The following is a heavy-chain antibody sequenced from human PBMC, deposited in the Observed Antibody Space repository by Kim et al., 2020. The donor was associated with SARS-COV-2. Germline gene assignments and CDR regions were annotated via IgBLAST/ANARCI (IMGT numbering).Heavy chain of an antibody. D-gene: IGHD1-26*01. CDR2: ISGSGGST. V-gene: IGHV3-23*01. CDR1: GFTFSSYA. J-gene: IGHJ1*01. Sequence: GGSLRLSCAASGFTFSSYAMSWVRQAPGKGLEWVSAISGSGGSTYYADSVKGRFTISRDNSKNTLYLQMNSLRAEDTAVYYCAKDRPGIYAAIVGAPSGAEYFQHWGQGTLVTVSS. CDR3: AKDRPGIYAAIVGAPSGAEYFQH.